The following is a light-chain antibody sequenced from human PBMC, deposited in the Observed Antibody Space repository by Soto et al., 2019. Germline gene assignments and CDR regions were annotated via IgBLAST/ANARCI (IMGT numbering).Light chain of an antibody. CDR3: QQTYSVPLT. CDR2: AAS. V-gene: IGKV1-39*01. CDR1: HNIVNY. J-gene: IGKJ4*01. Sequence: DIQMTQSPSSLSASVGDRVTITCRASHNIVNYLSWYQRKPGKAPKLLIYAASNLQSGVPSRFSGSGSGTDFTLTISSLQPEDFATFYCQQTYSVPLTFGGGTKVEIK.